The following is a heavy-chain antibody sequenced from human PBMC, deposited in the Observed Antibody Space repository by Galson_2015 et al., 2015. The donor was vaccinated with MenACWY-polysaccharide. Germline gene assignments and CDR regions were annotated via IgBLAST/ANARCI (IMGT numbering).Heavy chain of an antibody. D-gene: IGHD3-22*01. CDR1: GFTFSYYG. Sequence: SLRLSCAASGFTFSYYGMQWVRQAPGKGLEWVAVISYDGSNKFYADSVKGRFTISRDNSRSTLYLQLNTLRAEDTAIYSCAKDVDHFDSSGLDSWGQGTLVTVSS. CDR3: AKDVDHFDSSGLDS. V-gene: IGHV3-30*18. CDR2: ISYDGSNK. J-gene: IGHJ4*02.